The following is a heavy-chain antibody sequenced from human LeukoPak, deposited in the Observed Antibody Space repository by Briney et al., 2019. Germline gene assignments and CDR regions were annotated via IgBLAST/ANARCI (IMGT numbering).Heavy chain of an antibody. CDR3: ARGWTK. CDR2: IYTSGST. D-gene: IGHD3/OR15-3a*01. CDR1: GGSISSGSYY. J-gene: IGHJ4*02. V-gene: IGHV4-61*02. Sequence: SQTLSLTCTLSGGSISSGSYYWNWIRQPAGKGLEWIGRIYTSGSTNYNPSLKSRVTISVDTSKNQFSLKLSSVTAADTAVYYCARGWTKWGQGTLVTVSS.